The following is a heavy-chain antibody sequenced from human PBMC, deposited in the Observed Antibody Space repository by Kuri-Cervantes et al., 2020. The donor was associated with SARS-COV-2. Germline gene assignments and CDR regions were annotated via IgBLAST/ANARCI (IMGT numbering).Heavy chain of an antibody. CDR3: AKGQTTVPIGYYYMDV. D-gene: IGHD4-11*01. V-gene: IGHV3-21*04. J-gene: IGHJ6*03. CDR1: GFIFSRNS. Sequence: GGSLRLSCAASGFIFSRNSMSWVRLTPGKGLEWVSFISSNSDHRRYAESVEGRFTISRDNSKNTVYLQMNSLRADDTALYYCAKGQTTVPIGYYYMDVWGKGTTVTVSS. CDR2: ISSNSDHR.